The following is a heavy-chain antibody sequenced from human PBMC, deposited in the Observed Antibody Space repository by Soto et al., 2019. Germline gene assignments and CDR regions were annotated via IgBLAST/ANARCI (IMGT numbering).Heavy chain of an antibody. Sequence: QLQLQESGPGLVKPSETLSLTCTVSGASISSSTFYWGWIRQPPGKGLEWIGTVYYSGSAYYNPSLKSRLTISVDTSKNQFSLKLSSVTAADMALYYCVRHAPYRSGWANRNDYWGQGTLVTVSS. V-gene: IGHV4-39*01. D-gene: IGHD6-19*01. J-gene: IGHJ4*02. CDR2: VYYSGSA. CDR1: GASISSSTFY. CDR3: VRHAPYRSGWANRNDY.